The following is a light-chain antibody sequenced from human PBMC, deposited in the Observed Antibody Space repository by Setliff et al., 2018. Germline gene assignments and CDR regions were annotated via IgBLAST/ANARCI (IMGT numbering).Light chain of an antibody. Sequence: QSALAPPASVSGSPGQSITISCTGTSSDVGDYKYVSWYQQLPGKAPKLIIFEVSNRPSGIPNRFSGSKSGNTASLSISGLQAEDEADYFCSSYAGSNNPYIFGPGTKVTVL. V-gene: IGLV2-14*01. CDR2: EVS. J-gene: IGLJ1*01. CDR1: SSDVGDYKY. CDR3: SSYAGSNNPYI.